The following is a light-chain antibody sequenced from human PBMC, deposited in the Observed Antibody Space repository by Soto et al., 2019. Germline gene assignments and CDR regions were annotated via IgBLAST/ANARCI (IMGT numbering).Light chain of an antibody. CDR3: SSYTSYSTLVV. V-gene: IGLV2-14*03. CDR1: SSDIGGYNY. CDR2: DVS. Sequence: QSALTQPASVSGSPGQSITISCTGTSSDIGGYNYVSWYQQHPGKAPKLMIYDVSNRPSGVSNRFSGSKSGNTASLIISGLQAEDEADYYCSSYTSYSTLVVFGGGTKLTVL. J-gene: IGLJ3*02.